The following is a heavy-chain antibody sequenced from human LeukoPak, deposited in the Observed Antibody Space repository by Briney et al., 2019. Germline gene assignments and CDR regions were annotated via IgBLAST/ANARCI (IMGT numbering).Heavy chain of an antibody. CDR1: GGSISSYY. Sequence: PSETLSLTCTVSGGSISSYYWSWIRQPPGKGLEWIGYIYYSGSTNYNPSLKSRVTISVDTSKNQFSLKLSSVTAADTAVYYCARAMSSGWHYFDYWGQGTLVTVSS. V-gene: IGHV4-59*01. CDR2: IYYSGST. J-gene: IGHJ4*02. D-gene: IGHD6-19*01. CDR3: ARAMSSGWHYFDY.